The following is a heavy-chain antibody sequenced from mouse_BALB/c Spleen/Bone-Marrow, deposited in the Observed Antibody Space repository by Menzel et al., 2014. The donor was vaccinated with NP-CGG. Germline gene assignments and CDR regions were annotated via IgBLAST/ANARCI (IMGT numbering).Heavy chain of an antibody. V-gene: IGHV1-82*01. CDR2: FYPGDGDT. D-gene: IGHD2-3*01. J-gene: IGHJ4*01. CDR1: GYAFSSSW. Sequence: QVQLKQSGPELVKPGASVKISCKASGYAFSSSWMNWVKQRPGQGLEWIGRFYPGDGDTKYNGKFKGKATLTADKSSSTAYMQLSSLTSVDSAVYFCARSDGYRDMDYWSQGTSVTVSS. CDR3: ARSDGYRDMDY.